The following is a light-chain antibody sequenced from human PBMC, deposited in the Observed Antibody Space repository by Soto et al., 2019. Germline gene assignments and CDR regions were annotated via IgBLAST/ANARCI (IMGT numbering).Light chain of an antibody. J-gene: IGKJ4*01. CDR1: QSIRTN. CDR2: DAS. CDR3: QQYNDWPPLT. Sequence: EIMMTQSPATVSVSPGERATLSCRASQSIRTNVAWYQQKPCQALRLLIYDASTRATGLSSRFSGSGSVTEFTLTVSSLQSEDGSIYYCQQYNDWPPLTVGGGTRLEI. V-gene: IGKV3-15*01.